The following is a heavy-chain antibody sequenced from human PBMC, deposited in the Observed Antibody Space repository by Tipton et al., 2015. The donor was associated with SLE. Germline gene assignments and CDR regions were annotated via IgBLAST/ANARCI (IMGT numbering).Heavy chain of an antibody. J-gene: IGHJ4*02. CDR2: VHSSGST. Sequence: LRLSCTVSGGSMRGKSYYWGWIRQPPGKGLEWIGSVHSSGSTYYNPSLKSRVTISVDTSKNQFSLNLTSVTAADTAVYYCARDSTDEDDSGRSPSRFVYWGQGTLLIVSS. CDR1: GGSMRGKSYY. V-gene: IGHV4-39*07. CDR3: ARDSTDEDDSGRSPSRFVY. D-gene: IGHD3-10*01.